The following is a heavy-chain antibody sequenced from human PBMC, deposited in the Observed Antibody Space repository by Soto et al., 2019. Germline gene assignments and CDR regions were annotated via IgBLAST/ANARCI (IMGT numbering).Heavy chain of an antibody. V-gene: IGHV4-34*01. CDR2: INHSGST. J-gene: IGHJ2*01. Sequence: SETLSLTCAVSGGSISSGGYSWSWIRQPPGKGLEWIGEINHSGSTNYNPSLKSRVTISVDTSKNQFSLKLSSVTAADTAVYYCARGPYFDLWGRGTLVTVSS. CDR3: ARGPYFDL. CDR1: GGSISSGGYS.